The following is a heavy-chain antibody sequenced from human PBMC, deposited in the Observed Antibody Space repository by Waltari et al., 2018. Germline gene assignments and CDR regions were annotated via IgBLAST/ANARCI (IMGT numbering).Heavy chain of an antibody. V-gene: IGHV2-70*01. D-gene: IGHD2-15*01. Sequence: QVTLRESGPALVKPTQTLTLTCTFSGFSLSTYGMCLTWIRQPPGKALEWLALIDWDDDKYYSTSLKTRLTISKHTSKAQLVLTITNMDPLDTGSYYCARKTPNGFDYWGQGMLVTVSS. CDR1: GFSLSTYGMC. CDR2: IDWDDDK. J-gene: IGHJ4*02. CDR3: ARKTPNGFDY.